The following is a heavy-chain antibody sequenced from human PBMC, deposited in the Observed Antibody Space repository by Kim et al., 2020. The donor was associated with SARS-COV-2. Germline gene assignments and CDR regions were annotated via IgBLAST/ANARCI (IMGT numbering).Heavy chain of an antibody. J-gene: IGHJ5*02. CDR2: ISAYNGNT. D-gene: IGHD6-13*01. CDR3: ARDRIAAAGSGWFDP. CDR1: GYTFTSYG. Sequence: ASVKVSCKASGYTFTSYGISWVRQAPGQGLEWMGWISAYNGNTNYAQKLQGRVTMTTDTSTSTAYMELRSLRSDDTAVYYCARDRIAAAGSGWFDPWGQGTLVTVSS. V-gene: IGHV1-18*01.